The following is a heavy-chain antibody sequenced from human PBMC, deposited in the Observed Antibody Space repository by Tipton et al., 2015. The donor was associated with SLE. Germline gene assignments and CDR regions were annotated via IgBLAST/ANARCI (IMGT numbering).Heavy chain of an antibody. V-gene: IGHV4-39*07. D-gene: IGHD1-26*01. CDR3: ARNGVGTTAYFDY. CDR1: GGSISSSSYY. J-gene: IGHJ4*02. Sequence: TLSLTCTVSGGSISSSSYYWGWIRQPPGKGLEWIGSIYYSGSTYYNPSLKSRVTISVDTSKNQFSLKLSSVTAADTTVYYCARNGVGTTAYFDYWGQGTLVTVSS. CDR2: IYYSGST.